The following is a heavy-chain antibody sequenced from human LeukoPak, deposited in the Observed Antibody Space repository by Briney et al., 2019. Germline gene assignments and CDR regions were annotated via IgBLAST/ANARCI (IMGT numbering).Heavy chain of an antibody. V-gene: IGHV3-30*02. CDR2: VRHDGVNK. D-gene: IGHD1-14*01. J-gene: IGHJ4*02. CDR3: ANGITTPDY. Sequence: QPGGSLRLSCVVSGFTFSDYGMYWVRQAPGKGLEWVAFVRHDGVNKFYADSVGGRFTISRDNSKSTLYLHMTGLNVGDTAMYYCANGITTPDYWGQGALISVSS. CDR1: GFTFSDYG.